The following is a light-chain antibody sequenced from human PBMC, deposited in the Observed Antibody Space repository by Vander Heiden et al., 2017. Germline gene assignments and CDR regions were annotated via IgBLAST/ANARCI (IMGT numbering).Light chain of an antibody. V-gene: IGKV3-15*01. Sequence: DILMTQSPATLSVSPGERVTLSCRASQSVRTNSAWYQQKPGQPPRVLIFGASTRATGIPARFTGSGSETEFTLTISSLQSEDFAHYFCQQYNSWPWTFGQGTRCNS. CDR2: GAS. CDR1: QSVRTN. J-gene: IGKJ1*01. CDR3: QQYNSWPWT.